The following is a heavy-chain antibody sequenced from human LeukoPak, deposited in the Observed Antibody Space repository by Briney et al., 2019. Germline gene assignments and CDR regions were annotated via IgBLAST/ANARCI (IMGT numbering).Heavy chain of an antibody. V-gene: IGHV1-2*06. D-gene: IGHD3-10*01. CDR3: ARELTGGEFDY. CDR2: INPNSGGT. J-gene: IGHJ4*02. CDR1: GYTFTGYY. Sequence: ASVKVSCKASGYTFTGYYMHWVRQAPGQGLECMGRINPNSGGTNYAQKFQGRVTMTRDTSISTAYMELSRPRSDDTAVYYCARELTGGEFDYWGQGTPVTVSS.